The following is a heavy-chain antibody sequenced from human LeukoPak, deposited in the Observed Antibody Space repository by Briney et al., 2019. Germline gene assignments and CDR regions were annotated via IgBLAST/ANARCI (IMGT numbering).Heavy chain of an antibody. Sequence: ASVKVSCKASGYTFTSYYMHWVRQAPGQGLEWMGRINPNSGGTNYAQKFQGRVTMTRDTSISTAYMELSRLRSDDTAVYYCARITTVGAIVDYWGQGTLVTVSS. V-gene: IGHV1-2*06. CDR1: GYTFTSYY. CDR3: ARITTVGAIVDY. D-gene: IGHD1-26*01. J-gene: IGHJ4*02. CDR2: INPNSGGT.